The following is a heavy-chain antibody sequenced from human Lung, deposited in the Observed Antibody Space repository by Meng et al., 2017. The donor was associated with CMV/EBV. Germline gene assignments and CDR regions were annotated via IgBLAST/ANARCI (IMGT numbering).Heavy chain of an antibody. CDR1: GLTFSGSA. J-gene: IGHJ3*02. D-gene: IGHD3-22*01. V-gene: IGHV3-73*01. CDR2: IRSKANIYAT. CDR3: TSLTMIDAFDI. Sequence: ESXKISXAASGLTFSGSAMHWVRQASGKGLEWVGRIRSKANIYATAYTASVRGRFTVSRDDSKNTAYLQMNSLKTEDTAVYYCTSLTMIDAFDIWGQGTMVTVSS.